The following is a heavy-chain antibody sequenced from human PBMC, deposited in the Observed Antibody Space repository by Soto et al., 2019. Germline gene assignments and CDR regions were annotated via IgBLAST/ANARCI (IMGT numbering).Heavy chain of an antibody. V-gene: IGHV3-23*01. J-gene: IGHJ4*02. CDR3: ASPPRATVTDNIFDF. D-gene: IGHD4-17*01. CDR1: GFTLNNHA. Sequence: LRLSCTASGFTLNNHAMSWVRQAPGKGLEWVSVISGSDGSTYYTDSVRGRFSISRDSSKNTLYLQMSSLRAEDTAVYYCASPPRATVTDNIFDFWGPGTLVTVSS. CDR2: ISGSDGST.